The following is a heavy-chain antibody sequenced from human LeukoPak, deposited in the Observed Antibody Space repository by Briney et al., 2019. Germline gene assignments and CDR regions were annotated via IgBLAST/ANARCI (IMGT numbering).Heavy chain of an antibody. Sequence: SETLSLTCTVSGYSISSGYYWGWIRQPPGKGLEWIGSIYYSGSTYYNPSLKSRVTISVDTSKNQFSLKLSSVTAADTAVYYCARGDYYGGYFDYWGQGTLVTVSS. CDR3: ARGDYYGGYFDY. D-gene: IGHD3-22*01. CDR1: GYSISSGYY. J-gene: IGHJ4*02. CDR2: IYYSGST. V-gene: IGHV4-38-2*02.